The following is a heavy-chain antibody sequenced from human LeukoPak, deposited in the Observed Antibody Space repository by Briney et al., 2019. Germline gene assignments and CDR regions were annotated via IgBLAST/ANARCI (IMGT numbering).Heavy chain of an antibody. CDR2: IGPTGSDR. CDR1: GLTFSTSG. J-gene: IGHJ4*02. V-gene: IGHV3-21*06. CDR3: ATETNGRHYDY. D-gene: IGHD1-14*01. Sequence: PGGSLRLSCTASGLTFSTSGFNWVRQDPGKGLEWVASIGPTGSDRYHADSIKGRFTISRANANNFLYQQMNSLRAEDTAVYYCATETNGRHYDYWGQGTLLTVSS.